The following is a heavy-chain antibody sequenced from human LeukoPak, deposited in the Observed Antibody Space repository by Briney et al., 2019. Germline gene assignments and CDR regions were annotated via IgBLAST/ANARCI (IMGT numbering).Heavy chain of an antibody. CDR1: GFTFSSYG. CDR2: IWYDGSNK. J-gene: IGHJ4*02. Sequence: PGGSLRLSCAASGFTFSSYGMHWVRQAPGKGLEWVAVIWYDGSNKYYADSVKGRFTISRDNSKNTLYLQMNSLRAEDTAVYYCVKETSSGNFVTIDCWGQGALVTVSS. D-gene: IGHD1-26*01. CDR3: VKETSSGNFVTIDC. V-gene: IGHV3-33*06.